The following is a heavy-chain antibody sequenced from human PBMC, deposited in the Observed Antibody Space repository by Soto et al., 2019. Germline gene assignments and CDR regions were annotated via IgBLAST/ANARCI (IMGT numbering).Heavy chain of an antibody. Sequence: VQLLESGGGLVQPGGSLRLSCAASGCTFGSYAMSWVRQAPGKGLEWVSLVTYSGANTYYAGSVTGRFTISRDNSRNTLYLQMSSLRVEDTAVYYCATPSLSTGGYSSFDSWGRGTLVTVSS. V-gene: IGHV3-23*01. CDR3: ATPSLSTGGYSSFDS. D-gene: IGHD1-26*01. CDR2: VTYSGANT. CDR1: GCTFGSYA. J-gene: IGHJ4*02.